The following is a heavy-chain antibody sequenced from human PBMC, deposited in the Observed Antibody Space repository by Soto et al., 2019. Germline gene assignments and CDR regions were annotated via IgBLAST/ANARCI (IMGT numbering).Heavy chain of an antibody. CDR1: GFTFDDYT. V-gene: IGHV3-43*01. CDR2: ISWDGGST. J-gene: IGHJ4*02. Sequence: EVQLVESGGVVVQPGGSLRLSCAASGFTFDDYTMHWVRQAPGKGLEWVSLISWDGGSTYYADSVKGRFTISRDNSKNSLYLQMNSLRTEDTALYYCAKAPLCERPIDYWGQGTLVTVSS. CDR3: AKAPLCERPIDY.